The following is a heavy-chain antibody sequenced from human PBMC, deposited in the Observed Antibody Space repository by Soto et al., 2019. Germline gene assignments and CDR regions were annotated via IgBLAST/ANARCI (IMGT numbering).Heavy chain of an antibody. Sequence: DVQLVESGGGLVQPGGSLRLSCAASGFNFDKYWMTLVRQAPGKGLEWVANIKGGGSRNHYVDSVEGRFTISRDNAKNSLFLQMNSLRGKDTAEYYCASYSSPGSGNVSFDAFDVWGHGTKVTVSA. CDR1: GFNFDKYW. CDR2: IKGGGSRN. D-gene: IGHD3-3*01. J-gene: IGHJ3*01. V-gene: IGHV3-7*01. CDR3: ASYSSPGSGNVSFDAFDV.